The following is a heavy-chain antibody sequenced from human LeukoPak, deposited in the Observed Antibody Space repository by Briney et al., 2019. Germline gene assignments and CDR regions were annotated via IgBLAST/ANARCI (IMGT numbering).Heavy chain of an antibody. CDR2: IYSGGST. CDR1: GFTVSSNY. J-gene: IGHJ4*02. V-gene: IGHV3-66*01. CDR3: ARSTTTSGYDLDY. Sequence: PGGSLRLSCAASGFTVSSNYMSWVRQAPGKGLGWVSVIYSGGSTYYADSVKGRFTISRDNSKNTLYLQMNSLRAEDTAVYYCARSTTTSGYDLDYWGQGTLVTVSS. D-gene: IGHD5-12*01.